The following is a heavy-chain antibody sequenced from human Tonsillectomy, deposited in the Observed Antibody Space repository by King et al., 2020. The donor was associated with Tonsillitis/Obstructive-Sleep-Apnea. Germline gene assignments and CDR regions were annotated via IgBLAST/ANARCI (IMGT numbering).Heavy chain of an antibody. D-gene: IGHD3-10*01. V-gene: IGHV4-34*01. CDR1: GGSFSGYY. J-gene: IGHJ4*02. Sequence: VQLQQWGAGLLKPSETLSLSCVVYGGSFSGYYWSWIRQPPGKGLEWIGEINHSGSTNYNPSLKSRVTISVDTSKNQFSLKLSSVTAADTAVYYCARGLRLYYGSGSYGSDYWGQGTLVTVSS. CDR2: INHSGST. CDR3: ARGLRLYYGSGSYGSDY.